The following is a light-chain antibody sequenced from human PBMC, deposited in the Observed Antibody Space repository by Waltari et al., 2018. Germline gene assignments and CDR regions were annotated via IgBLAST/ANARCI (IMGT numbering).Light chain of an antibody. Sequence: QSALTQPPSASGSPGKSVTISCTGTSSDVGGYNYVPWYQQYPGSAPKLMIYEVTKRPSGVPDRFSGSKSGNTASLTVSGLQADDEADYYCSSYAGSNNYWVFGGGTTLTVL. V-gene: IGLV2-8*01. J-gene: IGLJ3*02. CDR2: EVT. CDR1: SSDVGGYNY. CDR3: SSYAGSNNYWV.